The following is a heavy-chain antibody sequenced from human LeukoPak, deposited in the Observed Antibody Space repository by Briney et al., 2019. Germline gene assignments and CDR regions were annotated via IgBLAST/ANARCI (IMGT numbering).Heavy chain of an antibody. CDR3: TDGMITGAFDI. V-gene: IGHV3-21*01. D-gene: IGHD3-16*01. CDR1: GFTFSSYS. J-gene: IGHJ3*02. Sequence: EGSLRLSCAASGFTFSSYSMNWVRQAPGKGLEWVSSISSSSSYIYYADPVKGRFTISRDNAKNSLYLQMNSLRAEDTAVYYCTDGMITGAFDIWGQGTMVTVSS. CDR2: ISSSSSYI.